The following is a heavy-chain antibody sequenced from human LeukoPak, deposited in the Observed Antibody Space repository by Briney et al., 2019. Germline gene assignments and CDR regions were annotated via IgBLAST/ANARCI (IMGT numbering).Heavy chain of an antibody. CDR1: DFTFSSYW. D-gene: IGHD5-18*01. J-gene: IGHJ4*02. CDR3: AKALWTPDYFDY. Sequence: GGSLRLSCAASDFTFSSYWMTWVRQAPGKGLEWVANIKQDGSEKFYLDSVKGRFTISRDNSKNTLYLQMNSLRAEDTAVYYCAKALWTPDYFDYWGQGTLVTVSS. CDR2: IKQDGSEK. V-gene: IGHV3-7*03.